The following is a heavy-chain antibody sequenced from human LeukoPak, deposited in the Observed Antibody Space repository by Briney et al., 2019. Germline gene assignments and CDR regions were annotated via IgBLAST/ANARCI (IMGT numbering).Heavy chain of an antibody. Sequence: GGSLRLSCEASGFTFSAYWMHWVRQAPGKGLVWVSRINSDGSRTTYADSVKGRFTISRDNAKNTLHLQMNSLRAEDTAVYYCARDVQAGPGYWGQGTLVTVSS. J-gene: IGHJ4*02. CDR1: GFTFSAYW. V-gene: IGHV3-74*01. CDR3: ARDVQAGPGY. D-gene: IGHD6-19*01. CDR2: INSDGSRT.